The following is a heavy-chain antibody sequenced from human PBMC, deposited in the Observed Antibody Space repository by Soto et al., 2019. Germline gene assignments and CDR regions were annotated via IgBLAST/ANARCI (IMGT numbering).Heavy chain of an antibody. CDR3: AAGPR. Sequence: GGSLRLSCAASGFSFSDAWMNWVRQAPGQGLEWVGRIKSKTDGGTTDYAAPLKGRFTISRDDSKSTLYLQVNSLRIEDTAVYYCAAGPRWGQGALVTVSS. CDR2: IKSKTDGGTT. J-gene: IGHJ4*02. CDR1: GFSFSDAW. V-gene: IGHV3-15*01.